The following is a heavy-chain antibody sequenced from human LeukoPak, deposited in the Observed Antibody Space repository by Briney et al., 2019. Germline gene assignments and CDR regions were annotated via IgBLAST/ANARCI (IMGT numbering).Heavy chain of an antibody. Sequence: SGPALVKPTHTLTLTCTFSGFSLSTSGMCVSWIRQPPGKALEWLALIDWDDDKYYSTSLKTRLTISKDTSKNQVVLTMTNMDPVDTATYYCALARTTGTTNWFDPWGQGTLVTVSS. J-gene: IGHJ5*02. CDR3: ALARTTGTTNWFDP. CDR2: IDWDDDK. V-gene: IGHV2-70*01. CDR1: GFSLSTSGMC. D-gene: IGHD1-1*01.